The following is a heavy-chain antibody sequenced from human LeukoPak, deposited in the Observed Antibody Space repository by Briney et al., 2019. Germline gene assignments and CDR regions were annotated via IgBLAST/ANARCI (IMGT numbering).Heavy chain of an antibody. J-gene: IGHJ3*02. CDR2: IFYRGINSYHS. CDR1: GASVTTHY. D-gene: IGHD2-15*01. CDR3: ARDPPCPEGSCYSGAPFDI. Sequence: SGTLSLTCTVSGASVTTHYWSWIRQPPGKGLEWIGNIFYRGINSYHSSYDSSLQSRVTMSIDTSKNQVSLNLISVTAADTAVYYCARDPPCPEGSCYSGAPFDIWGQGTMVTVSS. V-gene: IGHV4-59*02.